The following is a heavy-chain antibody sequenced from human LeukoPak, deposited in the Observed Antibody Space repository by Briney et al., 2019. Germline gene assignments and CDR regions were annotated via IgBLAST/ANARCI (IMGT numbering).Heavy chain of an antibody. CDR3: ARITPWRLKSSNWFDP. CDR2: INTNTGNP. J-gene: IGHJ5*02. V-gene: IGHV7-4-1*02. D-gene: IGHD2-2*01. Sequence: ASVKVSCKASGYTFGSYAMTWVRQAPGQGLEWMGWINTNTGNPTYAQGFTGRFVFSLDTSVSTAYLQISSLKAEDTAVYYCARITPWRLKSSNWFDPWGQGTLVTVSS. CDR1: GYTFGSYA.